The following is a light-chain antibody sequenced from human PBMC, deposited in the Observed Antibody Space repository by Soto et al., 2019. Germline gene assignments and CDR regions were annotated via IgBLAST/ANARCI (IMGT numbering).Light chain of an antibody. CDR1: SSDVGGYNY. V-gene: IGLV2-14*01. Sequence: QSALTQPASVSGSPGQSITISCTGTSSDVGGYNYVSWYQQHPGKAPKLMIYDVSNRPSGVSNRFSGSKSGNTASLTISGLQAEDEANYYCSSYTSSSTVYVVGTGTKVTV. CDR3: SSYTSSSTVYV. J-gene: IGLJ1*01. CDR2: DVS.